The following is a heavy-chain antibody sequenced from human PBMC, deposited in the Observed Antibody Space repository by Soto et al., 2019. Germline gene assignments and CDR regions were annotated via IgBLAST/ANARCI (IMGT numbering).Heavy chain of an antibody. Sequence: VQLVESGGGVVQPGRSLRLSCAASGFTFSDYAMHWVRQAPGKGLEWVAVVSHDGRNTHYADSVKGLFTISRDSSRNTVSLEITILRAEDTAGYYCAKWGRQWLVTSDFNYGGEGALVTVSS. CDR3: AKWGRQWLVTSDFNY. CDR1: GFTFSDYA. V-gene: IGHV3-30*18. D-gene: IGHD6-19*01. CDR2: VSHDGRNT. J-gene: IGHJ4*02.